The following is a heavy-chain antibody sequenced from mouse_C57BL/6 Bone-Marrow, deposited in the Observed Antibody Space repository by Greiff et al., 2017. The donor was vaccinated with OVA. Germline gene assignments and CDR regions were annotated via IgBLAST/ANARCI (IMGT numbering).Heavy chain of an antibody. V-gene: IGHV5-16*01. J-gene: IGHJ2*01. CDR2: INYDGSST. D-gene: IGHD1-1*01. CDR3: ARDRGYYGNSHYFDY. CDR1: GFTFSDYS. Sequence: EVKLVESEGGLVQPGSSMKLSCTASGFTFSDYSMAWVRQVPEKGLEWVANINYDGSSTYYLDSLKSRFIISRDNAKNILYLQMNSLKSEDTATYYCARDRGYYGNSHYFDYWGQGTTLTVSS.